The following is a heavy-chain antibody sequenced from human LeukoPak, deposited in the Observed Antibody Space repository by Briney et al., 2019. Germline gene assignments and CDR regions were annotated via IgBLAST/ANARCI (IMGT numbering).Heavy chain of an antibody. Sequence: GRSLTLSCAAAGFTFSDAGMHWVRQAPGKGLERIAIIWDDGSKKFYADSVKGRFTISRDNSKDTLYLHMSSLRAEDTAVYYSASLSGSYGDFDYWGQGTLVTVSS. V-gene: IGHV3-33*01. CDR1: GFTFSDAG. J-gene: IGHJ4*02. CDR2: IWDDGSKK. CDR3: ASLSGSYGDFDY. D-gene: IGHD1-26*01.